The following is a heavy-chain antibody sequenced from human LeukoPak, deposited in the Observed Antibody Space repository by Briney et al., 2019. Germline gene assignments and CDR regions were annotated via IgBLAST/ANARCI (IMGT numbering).Heavy chain of an antibody. D-gene: IGHD3-22*01. CDR1: GFTVSSTY. Sequence: PGGSLRLSCTSSGFTVSSTYISWVRQAPGKGLEWVSVIYSGGSTDYADSVKDRFTISRDASKNTVFLQMNSLRAEDTAVYSCARGDHHSSIRYYAFDVWGQGTMVTVSS. V-gene: IGHV3-53*05. CDR3: ARGDHHSSIRYYAFDV. J-gene: IGHJ3*01. CDR2: IYSGGST.